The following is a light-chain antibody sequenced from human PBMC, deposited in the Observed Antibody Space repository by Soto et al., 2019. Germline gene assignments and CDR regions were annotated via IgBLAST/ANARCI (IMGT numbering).Light chain of an antibody. CDR1: QSVSSS. V-gene: IGKV3-11*01. CDR3: QQRSNWPLT. CDR2: DAS. Sequence: EIVLTQSPATLSLSPGERATLSCRASQSVSSSLAWYQQKSGQAPRLLIYDASNRATGIPARFSGSGSGTDFTLTISSLEPEDFAVYYCQQRSNWPLTFGGGTKVEIK. J-gene: IGKJ4*01.